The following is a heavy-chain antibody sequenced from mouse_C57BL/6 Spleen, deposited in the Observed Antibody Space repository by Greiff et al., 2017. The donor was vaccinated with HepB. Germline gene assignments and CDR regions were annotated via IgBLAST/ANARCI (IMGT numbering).Heavy chain of an antibody. CDR2: IDPETGGT. J-gene: IGHJ4*01. CDR1: GYTFTDYE. Sequence: QVQLQQSGAELVRPGASVTLSCKASGYTFTDYEMHWVKQTPVHGLEWIGAIDPETGGTAYNQKFKGKAILTADKSSSTAYMELRSLTSEDSAVYYCTRRGGYSNYNAMDYWGQGTSVTVSS. V-gene: IGHV1-15*01. D-gene: IGHD2-5*01. CDR3: TRRGGYSNYNAMDY.